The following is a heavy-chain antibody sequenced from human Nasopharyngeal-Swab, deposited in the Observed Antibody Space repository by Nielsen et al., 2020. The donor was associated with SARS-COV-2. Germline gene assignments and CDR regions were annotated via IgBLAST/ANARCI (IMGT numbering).Heavy chain of an antibody. D-gene: IGHD4-17*01. J-gene: IGHJ3*02. Sequence: ASVKVSCKASGYTFTSYGISWVRQAPGQGLEWMGWINAYNGNTNYAQKLQGRVTMTTDTSTSTAYMELRSLRSDDTAVYYCARDQSYGDYDGAFDIWGQGTMVTVSS. CDR2: INAYNGNT. V-gene: IGHV1-18*01. CDR1: GYTFTSYG. CDR3: ARDQSYGDYDGAFDI.